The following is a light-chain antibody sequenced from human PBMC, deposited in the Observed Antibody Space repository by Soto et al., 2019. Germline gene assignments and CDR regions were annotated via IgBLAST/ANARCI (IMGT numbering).Light chain of an antibody. CDR3: QQYYNYPRAWT. Sequence: IRMTQSPSSLSASTGDRVTITCRASQGISTYLAWYQQKPGKAPKLLIYAASTLQSGVPSRFSGSGSGTDFTLTISCLQSEDFATYYCQQYYNYPRAWTFSQGTKV. CDR2: AAS. CDR1: QGISTY. V-gene: IGKV1-8*01. J-gene: IGKJ1*01.